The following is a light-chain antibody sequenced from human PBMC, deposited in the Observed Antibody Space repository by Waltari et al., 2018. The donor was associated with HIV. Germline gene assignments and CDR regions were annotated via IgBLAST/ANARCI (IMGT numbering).Light chain of an antibody. Sequence: QSVLTQPPSVSGAPGQRVTISCTGSSSNIGAGYAVHWYQQLPGIAPKLLIYGTNNRPAGVPDRCSGSKSGTAASLAITGLQAEDEADYYCQSYDSSLRGVFGGGTKLTVL. J-gene: IGLJ3*02. CDR1: SSNIGAGYA. CDR2: GTN. CDR3: QSYDSSLRGV. V-gene: IGLV1-40*01.